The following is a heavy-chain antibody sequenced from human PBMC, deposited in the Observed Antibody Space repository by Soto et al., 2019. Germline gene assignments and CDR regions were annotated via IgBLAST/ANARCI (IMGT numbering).Heavy chain of an antibody. J-gene: IGHJ6*02. V-gene: IGHV3-23*01. CDR1: GFTFSSYA. CDR2: ISGSGGSI. D-gene: IGHD4-4*01. Sequence: GGSLRLSCAASGFTFSSYAMNWVRQAPGKGLEWVSAISGSGGSIYYADSVKGRFTISRDNSKNTLYLQMNSLRAGDTAVYYCAKDLTSLYYYGLDVWGQGTTVTVSS. CDR3: AKDLTSLYYYGLDV.